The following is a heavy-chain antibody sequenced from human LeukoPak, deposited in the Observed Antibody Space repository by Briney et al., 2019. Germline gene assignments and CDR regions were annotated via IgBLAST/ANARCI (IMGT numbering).Heavy chain of an antibody. J-gene: IGHJ2*01. CDR2: INHSGST. CDR3: ARRSSGYYAWYFDL. Sequence: PSETLSLTCAVYGGSFSGYYWSWIRQPPGKGLEWIGEINHSGSTNYSPSLKSRVTISVDTSKNQFSLKLSSVTAADTAVYYCARRSSGYYAWYFDLWGRGTLVTVSS. D-gene: IGHD3-22*01. CDR1: GGSFSGYY. V-gene: IGHV4-34*01.